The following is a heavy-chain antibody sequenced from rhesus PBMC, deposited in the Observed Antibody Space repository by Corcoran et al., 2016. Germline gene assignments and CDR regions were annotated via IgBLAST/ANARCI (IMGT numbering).Heavy chain of an antibody. CDR3: ARGPYYYESVYYTGEYFEF. CDR1: GFTFGSSA. V-gene: IGHV1-198*02. Sequence: QVQLVQSGAEVKKPGASVKVSCKASGFTFGSSAINWVRQAPGQGLEWMGVILPLFGLKNQREKVRGRVTMTADTSTSTAYMELSSLRSEHRAVYYCARGPYYYESVYYTGEYFEFWGQGALVTVSS. CDR2: ILPLFGLK. D-gene: IGHD3-28*01. J-gene: IGHJ1*01.